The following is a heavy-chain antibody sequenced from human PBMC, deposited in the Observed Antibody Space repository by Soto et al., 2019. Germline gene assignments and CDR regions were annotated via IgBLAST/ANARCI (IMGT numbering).Heavy chain of an antibody. V-gene: IGHV1-2*04. J-gene: IGHJ4*02. CDR1: GYTFTGYY. Sequence: ASVKVSCKASGYTFTGYYMHWVRQAPGQGLEWMGWINPNSGGTNYAQKFQGWVTMTRDTSISTAHMELSRLRSDDTAVYYCARVAVYYDSSGYPAAFDYWGQGTLVTVSS. CDR2: INPNSGGT. CDR3: ARVAVYYDSSGYPAAFDY. D-gene: IGHD3-22*01.